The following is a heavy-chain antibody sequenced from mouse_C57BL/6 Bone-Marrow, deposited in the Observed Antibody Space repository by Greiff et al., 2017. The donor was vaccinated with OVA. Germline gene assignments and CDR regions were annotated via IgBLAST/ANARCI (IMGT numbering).Heavy chain of an antibody. V-gene: IGHV1-62-2*01. Sequence: VQLQESGAELVKPGASVKLSCKASGYTFTEYTIHWVKQRSGQGLEWIGWFYPGSGSIKYNEKFKDKATLTADKSSSTVYMELSRLTSEDSAVYLCARNEGYDSQAWFAYWGQGTLVTVTA. CDR3: ARNEGYDSQAWFAY. J-gene: IGHJ3*01. CDR2: FYPGSGSI. D-gene: IGHD2-4*01. CDR1: GYTFTEYT.